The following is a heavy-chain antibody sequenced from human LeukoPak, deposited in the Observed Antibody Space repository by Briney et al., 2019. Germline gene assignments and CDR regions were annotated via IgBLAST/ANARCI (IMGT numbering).Heavy chain of an antibody. CDR3: ARGERITIFGVVIIRESNWFDP. Sequence: GGSLRLSCAASGFTFSSYWMGWVRQAPGKGLEWVAVISYDGSNKYYADSVKGRFTISRDNSKNTLYLQMNSLRAEDTAVYYCARGERITIFGVVIIRESNWFDPWGQGTLVTVSS. D-gene: IGHD3-3*01. J-gene: IGHJ5*02. V-gene: IGHV3-30*01. CDR1: GFTFSSYW. CDR2: ISYDGSNK.